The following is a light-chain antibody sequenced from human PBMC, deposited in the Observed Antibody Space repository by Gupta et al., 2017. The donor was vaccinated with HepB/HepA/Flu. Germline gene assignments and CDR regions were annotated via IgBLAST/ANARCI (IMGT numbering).Light chain of an antibody. CDR2: DAS. V-gene: IGKV1-39*01. CDR1: QSITTF. CDR3: QQTDSTPIT. J-gene: IGKJ5*01. Sequence: DIQMTQSPSSLSASLGDRVTITCQASQSITTFLVWYQQKPGKAPKLLIYDASSLQSGVPSRFSGSGSGTDFTLTISRLQPEDFATYYCQQTDSTPITFGHGTRLESK.